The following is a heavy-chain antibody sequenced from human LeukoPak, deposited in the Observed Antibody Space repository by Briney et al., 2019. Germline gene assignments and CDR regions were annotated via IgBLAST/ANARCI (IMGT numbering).Heavy chain of an antibody. CDR3: ARCCDLDY. J-gene: IGHJ4*02. CDR1: GGSISSSSYY. V-gene: IGHV4-39*01. CDR2: IYYSGST. D-gene: IGHD2-15*01. Sequence: PSGTLSLTCTVSGGSISSSSYYWGWIRQPPGKGLEWIGSIYYSGSTYYNPSLKSRVTISVDTSKNQFSLKLSSVTAADTAVYYCARCCDLDYWGQGTLVTVSS.